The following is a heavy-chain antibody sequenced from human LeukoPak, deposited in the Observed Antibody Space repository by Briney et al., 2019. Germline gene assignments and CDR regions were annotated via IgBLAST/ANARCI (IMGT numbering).Heavy chain of an antibody. CDR2: IYPGDSDT. D-gene: IGHD6-13*01. J-gene: IGHJ6*02. CDR3: ASQYSTTWYANYYYFGMDV. Sequence: PGESLKISCKGSGYSFTSYWIGWVRQMPGKGLEWMGIIYPGDSDTRYSPSFQGQATISADKSISTAYLQWSSLKASDTAMYYCASQYSTTWYANYYYFGMDVWGQGTTVTVSS. CDR1: GYSFTSYW. V-gene: IGHV5-51*01.